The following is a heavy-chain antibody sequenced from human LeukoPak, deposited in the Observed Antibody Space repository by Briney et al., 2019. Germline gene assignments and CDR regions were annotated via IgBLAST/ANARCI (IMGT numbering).Heavy chain of an antibody. CDR1: GYSFTDYY. D-gene: IGHD2-2*01. V-gene: IGHV1-2*02. CDR2: INPKSGGT. CDR3: ARDVGEYCSSTNCYASHY. Sequence: ASVKVSCKASGYSFTDYYIHWVRQAPGQGLEWMGWINPKSGGTKYAQRFQGGVTMTRDTSITTAYMELSSLRSDDTAVYYCARDVGEYCSSTNCYASHYWGQGTLVTVSS. J-gene: IGHJ4*02.